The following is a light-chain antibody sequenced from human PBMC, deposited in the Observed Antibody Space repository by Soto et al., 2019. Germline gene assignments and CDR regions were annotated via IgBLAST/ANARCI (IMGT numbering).Light chain of an antibody. V-gene: IGKV3-20*01. CDR3: FQSTCSPRT. CDR2: GAS. Sequence: EIVLTQSPGTVSLSPGERATLSCRASENIAHNFLSWFQQRPGQAPRLLFYGASSRATGIPDRFVGSGSGTDFTLTISRLEPEDSAVYYCFQSTCSPRTFGQGTTVEIK. CDR1: ENIAHNF. J-gene: IGKJ1*01.